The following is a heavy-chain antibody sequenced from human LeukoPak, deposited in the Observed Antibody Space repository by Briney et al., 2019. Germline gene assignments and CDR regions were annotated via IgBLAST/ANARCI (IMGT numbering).Heavy chain of an antibody. J-gene: IGHJ4*02. CDR3: TTDTLARGYGDFFNY. Sequence: GGSLRLSCAASGFSFTEAWMNWVRQAPGKGPEWIGRVKSKRDGGTTDYVASVKGRFTISRDDSRSTLSLLMNSLKIEDTALYYCTTDTLARGYGDFFNYWGQGTLVAVSS. CDR1: GFSFTEAW. V-gene: IGHV3-15*01. D-gene: IGHD4-17*01. CDR2: VKSKRDGGTT.